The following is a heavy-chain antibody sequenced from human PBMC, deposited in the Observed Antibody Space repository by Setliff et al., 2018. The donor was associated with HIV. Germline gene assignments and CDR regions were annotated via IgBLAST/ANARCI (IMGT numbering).Heavy chain of an antibody. CDR1: GGSITGSPYF. CDR3: ARVIPAGVPANWFDP. CDR2: IHYTGRT. V-gene: IGHV4-39*02. J-gene: IGHJ5*02. Sequence: ASETLSLTCTVSGGSITGSPYFWGWIRRPPLKGLEWIASIHYTGRTYYNPSLKSRVSTSVDPPKNHLSLKLTSVTAADTAVYYCARVIPAGVPANWFDPWGHGTLVTVSS. D-gene: IGHD2-2*01.